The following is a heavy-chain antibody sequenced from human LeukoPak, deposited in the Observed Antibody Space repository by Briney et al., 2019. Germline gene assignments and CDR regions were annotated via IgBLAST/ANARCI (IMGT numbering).Heavy chain of an antibody. J-gene: IGHJ4*02. CDR3: TRVIVAVPGYFDYFDF. V-gene: IGHV3-7*01. Sequence: GGSLRLSCTASGFSSSNHYMRWIRQAPGKGLEWVANINEDGSNKWHLGSVKGRFTVSRDNARNSLYLQMNSLRVEDTAVYYCTRVIVAVPGYFDYFDFWGQGVLVTVSS. D-gene: IGHD2-21*02. CDR2: INEDGSNK. CDR1: GFSSSNHY.